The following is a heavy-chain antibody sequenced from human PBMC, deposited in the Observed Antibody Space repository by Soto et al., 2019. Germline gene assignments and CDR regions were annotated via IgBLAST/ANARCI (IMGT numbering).Heavy chain of an antibody. D-gene: IGHD3-3*01. Sequence: ASVKVSCKASGYTFTSYGISWVRQAPGQGLEWMGWISAYNGNTNYAQKLQGRVTMTTDTSTSTAYMELRSLRSDDTAVYYCARDNPSYYDFWSGYSDDAHAIWGQGTMVTVSS. CDR1: GYTFTSYG. J-gene: IGHJ3*02. V-gene: IGHV1-18*01. CDR3: ARDNPSYYDFWSGYSDDAHAI. CDR2: ISAYNGNT.